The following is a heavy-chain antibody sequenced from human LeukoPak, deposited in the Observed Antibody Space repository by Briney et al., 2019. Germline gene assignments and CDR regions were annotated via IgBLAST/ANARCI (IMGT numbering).Heavy chain of an antibody. CDR2: ISSSSSYI. V-gene: IGHV3-21*01. J-gene: IGHJ4*02. Sequence: GGSLRLSCAASGFTFSSYSMNWVRQAPGKGLEWVSSISSSSSYIYYADSVKGRFTISRDNAKNSLYLQMNSLRAEDTAVYYCARGPTVRGVRREIDYWGQGTLVTVSS. CDR3: ARGPTVRGVRREIDY. D-gene: IGHD3-10*01. CDR1: GFTFSSYS.